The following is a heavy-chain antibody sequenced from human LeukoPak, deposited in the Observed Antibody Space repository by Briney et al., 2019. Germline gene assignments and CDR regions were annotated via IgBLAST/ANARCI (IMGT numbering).Heavy chain of an antibody. Sequence: SETLSLTCTVSGGSISSGDYYWSWIRQPPGKGLEWIGYIYYSGSTYYNPSLKSRVTISVDTSKNQFSLKLSSVIAADTAVYYCARGGSYYYDSSGYYYFDYWGQGTLVTVSS. CDR2: IYYSGST. CDR3: ARGGSYYYDSSGYYYFDY. D-gene: IGHD3-22*01. CDR1: GGSISSGDYY. J-gene: IGHJ4*02. V-gene: IGHV4-30-4*01.